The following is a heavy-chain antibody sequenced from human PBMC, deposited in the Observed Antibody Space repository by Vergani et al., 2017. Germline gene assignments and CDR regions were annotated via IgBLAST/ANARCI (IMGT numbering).Heavy chain of an antibody. CDR2: ISWNSGAV. CDR3: SAQTQSCHDY. V-gene: IGHV3-9*01. CDR1: GITFWKFG. Sequence: EVDLVESGGGLAQPGGSLRLSCEASGITFWKFGMHWVRQGPGKGLEWVSGISWNSGAVDYADSVRGRFTISRDNAKNSLFLEMNSLRFEDTAVYFCSAQTQSCHDYWGRGTLVAVSS. J-gene: IGHJ4*02. D-gene: IGHD3-10*01.